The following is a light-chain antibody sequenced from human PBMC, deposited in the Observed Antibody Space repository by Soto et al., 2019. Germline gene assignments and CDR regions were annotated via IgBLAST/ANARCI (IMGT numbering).Light chain of an antibody. V-gene: IGLV2-23*01. J-gene: IGLJ2*01. CDR1: SSDVGSYDL. CDR2: EGS. CDR3: CSYAGGSTWV. Sequence: QSVLTQPASVSGSPGQSITISCTGTSSDVGSYDLVSWYQHHPGKAPKLMIYEGSKRPSGVSDRFSGSKSGNTASLTISGLQAEDEADYYCCSYAGGSTWVFGGGTQLTVL.